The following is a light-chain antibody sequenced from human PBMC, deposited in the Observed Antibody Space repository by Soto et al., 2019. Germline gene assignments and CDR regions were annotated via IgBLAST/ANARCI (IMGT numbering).Light chain of an antibody. CDR3: CSYAGSYIFYV. Sequence: QSALTQPRSVSGSPGQSVTISCTGTSSDVGYYNYVSWYQHHPGKAPKLMIYDVSKRPSGVPDRFSGSKSGNTASLTISGLQAEDEADYYCCSYAGSYIFYVFGPGTKVTVL. J-gene: IGLJ1*01. V-gene: IGLV2-11*01. CDR1: SSDVGYYNY. CDR2: DVS.